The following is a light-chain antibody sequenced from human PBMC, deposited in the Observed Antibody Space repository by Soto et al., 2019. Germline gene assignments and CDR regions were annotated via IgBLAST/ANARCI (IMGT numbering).Light chain of an antibody. V-gene: IGKV3-15*01. J-gene: IGKJ2*01. CDR1: ESLSTY. Sequence: EIVMTQSPATLSVSPGERVTLSCRASESLSTYLAWYPQKPGQAPRLLIYGASTKATGIPARFSGSVSATDFTLTISSLQSEDFAVYYCQSYNDWPFTFGQGTKLEI. CDR3: QSYNDWPFT. CDR2: GAS.